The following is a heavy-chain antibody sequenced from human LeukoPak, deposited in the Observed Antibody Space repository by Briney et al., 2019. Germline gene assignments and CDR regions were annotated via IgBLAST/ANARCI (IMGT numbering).Heavy chain of an antibody. D-gene: IGHD2-15*01. V-gene: IGHV4-59*01. CDR1: GGSISSYY. J-gene: IGHJ4*02. CDR2: IYYSGST. Sequence: SETLSLTCTVSGGSISSYYWSWIRQPPGKGLEWIGYIYYSGSTNYNPSLKSRVTISVDTSKNQFSLKLSSVTAADTAVYYCARIGYCNGGSCGWGQGTLVTVSS. CDR3: ARIGYCNGGSCG.